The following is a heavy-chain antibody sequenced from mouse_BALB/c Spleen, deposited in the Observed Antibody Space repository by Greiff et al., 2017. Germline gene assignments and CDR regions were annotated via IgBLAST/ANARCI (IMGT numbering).Heavy chain of an antibody. CDR2: IDPANGNT. Sequence: EVMLVESGAELVKPGASVKLSCTASSFNIKDTYMHWVKQRPEQGLEWIGRIDPANGNTKYDPKFQGKATITADTSSNTAYLQLSSLTSEDTAVYYCALGSGLDYWGQGTTLTVSS. CDR3: ALGSGLDY. D-gene: IGHD1-1*01. V-gene: IGHV14-3*02. J-gene: IGHJ2*01. CDR1: SFNIKDTY.